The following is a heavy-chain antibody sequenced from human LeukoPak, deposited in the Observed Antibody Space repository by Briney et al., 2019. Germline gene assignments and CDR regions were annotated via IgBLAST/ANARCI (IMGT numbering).Heavy chain of an antibody. CDR1: GGSISSYY. Sequence: SETLSLTCTVSGGSISSYYWSWIRQPAGKGLEWIGRIYTSGSTNYNPSLKSRVTMSLDTSKNQLSLKLSSVTAADTAVYYCARGEDSSGYEGRFDPWGQGTLVTVSS. CDR2: IYTSGST. J-gene: IGHJ5*02. V-gene: IGHV4-4*07. CDR3: ARGEDSSGYEGRFDP. D-gene: IGHD3-22*01.